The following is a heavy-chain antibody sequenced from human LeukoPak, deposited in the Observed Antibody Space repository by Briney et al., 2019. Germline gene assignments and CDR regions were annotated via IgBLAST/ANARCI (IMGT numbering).Heavy chain of an antibody. CDR3: ARDPDPGYYDFWSGYYL. CDR2: IKQDGSEK. CDR1: GFTFSSYW. J-gene: IGHJ4*02. D-gene: IGHD3-3*01. Sequence: PGGSLRLSCAASGFTFSSYWMSWVRQAPGKGLEWVANIKQDGSEKYYVDSVKGRFTISRDNAKNSLYLQMNSLRAEDTAAYYCARDPDPGYYDFWSGYYLWGQGTLVTVSS. V-gene: IGHV3-7*01.